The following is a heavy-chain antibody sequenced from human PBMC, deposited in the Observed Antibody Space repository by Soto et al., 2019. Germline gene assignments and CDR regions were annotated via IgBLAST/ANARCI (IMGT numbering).Heavy chain of an antibody. CDR1: GFTFSNAW. V-gene: IGHV3-15*01. J-gene: IGHJ6*03. CDR3: TAWPYCSGGSCYSDAIYMDV. D-gene: IGHD2-15*01. Sequence: GGSLRLSCAASGFTFSNAWMSWVRQAPGKGLEWVGRIKSKTDGGTTDYAAPVKGRFTISRDDSKNTLYLQMNSLKTEDTAVYYCTAWPYCSGGSCYSDAIYMDVWGKGTTVTVSS. CDR2: IKSKTDGGTT.